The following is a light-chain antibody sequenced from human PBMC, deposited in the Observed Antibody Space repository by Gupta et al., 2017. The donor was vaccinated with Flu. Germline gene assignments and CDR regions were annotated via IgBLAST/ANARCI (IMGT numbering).Light chain of an antibody. CDR3: QSADSSGSLRKV. CDR1: ALPKHY. J-gene: IGLJ2*01. CDR2: KDT. V-gene: IGLV3-25*03. Sequence: SYELTQPPSVSVSPGQTARITCSGDALPKHYAYWYQQKPGQAPVLLIYKDTERPSGIPERFSGSSSGTTVTLTISGVQAEDEADYYCQSADSSGSLRKVFGGGTKLTVL.